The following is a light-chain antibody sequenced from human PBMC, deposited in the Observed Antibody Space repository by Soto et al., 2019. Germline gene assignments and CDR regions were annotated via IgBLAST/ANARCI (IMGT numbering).Light chain of an antibody. Sequence: DIQMTQSPSSLSASVGARVTITCRASQSISSYLNWYQQKPGKAPKVLIYAASSLQSGVPSRFSGIGSGTDFTLRISSQQPEDFATYYCQQSYSGPLTFGGGTKVEIK. CDR1: QSISSY. V-gene: IGKV1-39*01. CDR3: QQSYSGPLT. J-gene: IGKJ4*01. CDR2: AAS.